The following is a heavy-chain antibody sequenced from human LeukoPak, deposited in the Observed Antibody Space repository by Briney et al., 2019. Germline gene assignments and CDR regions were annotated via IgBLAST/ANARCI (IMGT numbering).Heavy chain of an antibody. CDR3: QSHIHSNYTSGWFFAL. V-gene: IGHV4-59*08. Sequence: SETLSLTCTGSGGSISSYYWSWIRQPPGKGLEWIGHIYYSGSTNYNPSLKSRVTISVDTSKNQFSLKLSSVTAADTAMYLCQSHIHSNYTSGWFFALWGRGTLVTV. CDR1: GGSISSYY. J-gene: IGHJ2*01. D-gene: IGHD4-11*01. CDR2: IYYSGST.